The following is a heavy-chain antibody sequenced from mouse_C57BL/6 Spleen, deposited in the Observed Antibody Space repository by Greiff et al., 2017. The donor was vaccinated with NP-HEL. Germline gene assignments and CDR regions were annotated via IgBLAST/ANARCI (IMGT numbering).Heavy chain of an antibody. CDR3: ARDGYYGSSLYYAMDY. D-gene: IGHD1-1*01. CDR1: GFTFSSYA. V-gene: IGHV5-4*01. CDR2: ISAGGSYT. J-gene: IGHJ4*01. Sequence: EVHLVESGGGLVKPGGSLKLSCAASGFTFSSYAMSWVRQTPEKRLEWVATISAGGSYTYYPDNVKGRFTISRDNAKNNLYLQMSHLKSEDTAMYYCARDGYYGSSLYYAMDYWGQGTSVTVSS.